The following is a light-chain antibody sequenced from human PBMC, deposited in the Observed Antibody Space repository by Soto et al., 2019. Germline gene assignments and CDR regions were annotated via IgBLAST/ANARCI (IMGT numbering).Light chain of an antibody. J-gene: IGKJ1*01. CDR3: QHHNSYSQT. CDR2: GAS. Sequence: DIQMTQSPPTLSASVGDRVTITCRASQSIRHYLAWYQQMPGKAPKLLIYGASTLQSGVPSRFSGSGSGTEFTLTISSLQPDYFGTYSCQHHNSYSQTFGQGTKV. V-gene: IGKV1-5*01. CDR1: QSIRHY.